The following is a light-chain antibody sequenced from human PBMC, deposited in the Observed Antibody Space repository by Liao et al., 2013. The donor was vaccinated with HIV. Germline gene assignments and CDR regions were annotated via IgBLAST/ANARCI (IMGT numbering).Light chain of an antibody. CDR2: YDS. Sequence: SYVLTQPPSVSVAPGKTARITCGGNNIGSKSVHWYQQKPGQAPVLVIYYDSDRPSGIPERFSGSNAWNTATLTISRVEAGDEADYYCQVWHQGSDQRLFGGGTKLTVL. CDR1: NIGSKS. J-gene: IGLJ3*02. V-gene: IGLV3-21*01. CDR3: QVWHQGSDQRL.